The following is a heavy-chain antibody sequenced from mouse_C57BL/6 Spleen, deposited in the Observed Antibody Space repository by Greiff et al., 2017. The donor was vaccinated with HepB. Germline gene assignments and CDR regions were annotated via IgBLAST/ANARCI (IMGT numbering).Heavy chain of an antibody. CDR1: GYTFTDHT. J-gene: IGHJ4*01. Sequence: VQLQQSDAELVKPGASVKISCKVSGYTFTDHTIHWLKQRPEQGLEWIGYIYPRDGSTKYKEKFKGKATLTADKSSSSAYMQLKSLTSEDSAGDFCARGGFYDYDSYAMDYWGQGTSGTVSS. V-gene: IGHV1-78*01. CDR3: ARGGFYDYDSYAMDY. CDR2: IYPRDGST. D-gene: IGHD2-4*01.